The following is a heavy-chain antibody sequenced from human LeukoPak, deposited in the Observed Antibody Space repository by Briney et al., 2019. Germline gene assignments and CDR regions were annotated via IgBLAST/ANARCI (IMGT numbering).Heavy chain of an antibody. CDR1: SGSISSKNYY. V-gene: IGHV4-39*01. D-gene: IGHD6-6*01. J-gene: IGHJ4*02. Sequence: KTSETLSLTCTVSSGSISSKNYYWGWVRQPPGEGLEWIGNVFYTGRPYSNPSLESRATFSVDTSKNQFSLRLSSVTAADTAVYYCVTYSPSSSVDSWGQGTLVTVSS. CDR3: VTYSPSSSVDS. CDR2: VFYTGRP.